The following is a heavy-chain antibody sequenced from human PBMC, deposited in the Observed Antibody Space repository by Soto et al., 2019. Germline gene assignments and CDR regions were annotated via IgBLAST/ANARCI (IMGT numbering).Heavy chain of an antibody. CDR2: IYTSGST. CDR3: AREDYDFWSGYQGNYYYYGMDV. J-gene: IGHJ6*02. V-gene: IGHV4-4*07. Sequence: PSETLSLTCTVSGGSISSYYWSWIRQPAGKGLEWIGRIYTSGSTNYNPSLKSRVTMSVDTSKNQSSLKLSSVTAADTAVYYCAREDYDFWSGYQGNYYYYGMDVWGQGTTVTVSS. D-gene: IGHD3-3*01. CDR1: GGSISSYY.